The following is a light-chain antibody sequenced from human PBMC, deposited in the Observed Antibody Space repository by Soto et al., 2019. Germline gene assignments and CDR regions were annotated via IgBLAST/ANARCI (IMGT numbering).Light chain of an antibody. CDR3: QSYDSSLSGVV. V-gene: IGLV6-57*04. Sequence: NFMLTQPHSVSESPGKTVTISCTRSSGSIASNDVQWYQQRPGSAPTTVIYENNQRPSGVPDRFSGSKSGTSASLAITGLQAEDEADYYCQSYDSSLSGVVFGGGTKLTVL. CDR1: SGSIASND. CDR2: ENN. J-gene: IGLJ2*01.